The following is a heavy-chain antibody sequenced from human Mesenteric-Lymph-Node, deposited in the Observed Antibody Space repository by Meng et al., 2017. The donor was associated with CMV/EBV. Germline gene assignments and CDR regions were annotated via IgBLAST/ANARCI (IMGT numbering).Heavy chain of an antibody. CDR3: LRVTITGEFDY. J-gene: IGHJ4*01. CDR2: IYYSGST. CDR1: GASGSSDTYY. V-gene: IGHV4-61*01. D-gene: IGHD1-26*01. Sequence: CTVSGASGSSDTYYWSWIRQPPGKGLEWVGYIYYSGSTNYNPSLKSRVTISVDTSKNQFSLKLSSVTATDTAVYYCLRVTITGEFDYWGHGTLVTVSS.